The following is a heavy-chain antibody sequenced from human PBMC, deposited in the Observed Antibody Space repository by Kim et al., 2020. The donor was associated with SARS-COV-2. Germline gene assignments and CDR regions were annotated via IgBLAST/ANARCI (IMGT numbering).Heavy chain of an antibody. D-gene: IGHD2-15*01. V-gene: IGHV1-8*01. J-gene: IGHJ6*02. CDR2: MNPNSGNT. CDR1: GYTFTSYD. CDR3: ARGGDIVVPYRGMDV. Sequence: ASVKVSCKASGYTFTSYDINWVRQATGQGLEWMGWMNPNSGNTGYAQKFQGRVTMTRNTSISTAYMELSSLRSEDTAVYYCARGGDIVVPYRGMDVWGQGTTVTVSS.